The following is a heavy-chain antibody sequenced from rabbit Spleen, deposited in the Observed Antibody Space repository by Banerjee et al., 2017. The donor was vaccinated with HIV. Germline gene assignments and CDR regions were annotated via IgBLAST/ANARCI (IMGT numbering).Heavy chain of an antibody. D-gene: IGHD4-2*01. CDR3: VRDQAGYAGFGPFYFNL. Sequence: EESGGDLVKPGASLTLTCTASGFSFSGRQYMCWVRQAPGKGLEWIGYIDPLFGSTYYANWVNGRFSISRENTQNTVYLQLNSLTAADTATYFCVRDQAGYAGFGPFYFNLWGPGTLVTVS. CDR1: GFSFSGRQY. J-gene: IGHJ4*01. V-gene: IGHV1S40*01. CDR2: IDPLFGST.